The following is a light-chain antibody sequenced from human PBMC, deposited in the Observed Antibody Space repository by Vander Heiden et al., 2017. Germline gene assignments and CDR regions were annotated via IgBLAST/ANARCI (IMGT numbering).Light chain of an antibody. V-gene: IGKV1-39*01. Sequence: DIQMTQSPSSLSASVGDRVSITCRESQNIGIYLNWYQQKPGKAPKLLMYAVSSLQRGVPSRFSGSGSGTDFSLTISGLQSEDFATYYCQQSYNTPRTFGGGTKVEIK. J-gene: IGKJ4*01. CDR1: QNIGIY. CDR3: QQSYNTPRT. CDR2: AVS.